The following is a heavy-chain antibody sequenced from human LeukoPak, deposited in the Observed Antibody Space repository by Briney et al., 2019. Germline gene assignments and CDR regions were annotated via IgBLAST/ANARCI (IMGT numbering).Heavy chain of an antibody. CDR3: ARDYCSGSSCYPDNGFDP. Sequence: SETLSLTCTVSGGXIRSYYWSWIRQPPGKGLEWIGYIYYSGNTNYNPSLKSRVTISVDTSKNQFSLKLKSVTAADTAVYYCARDYCSGSSCYPDNGFDPWGQGTLVTVSS. V-gene: IGHV4-59*01. CDR2: IYYSGNT. D-gene: IGHD2-15*01. J-gene: IGHJ5*02. CDR1: GGXIRSYY.